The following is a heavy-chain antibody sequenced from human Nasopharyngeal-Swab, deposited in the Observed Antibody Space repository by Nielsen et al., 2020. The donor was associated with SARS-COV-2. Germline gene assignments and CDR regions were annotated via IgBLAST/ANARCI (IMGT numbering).Heavy chain of an antibody. V-gene: IGHV3-23*01. Sequence: GESLKISCAASGFIFSDQYMSWMRQAPGKGLEWVSTISARGTSTFYVDSVKGRFTISRDNSKNTLHVQMSSLRAEDTAVYYCAREGQGTPIDFWGQGTLVTVSS. D-gene: IGHD3-10*01. CDR1: GFIFSDQY. CDR2: ISARGTST. J-gene: IGHJ4*02. CDR3: AREGQGTPIDF.